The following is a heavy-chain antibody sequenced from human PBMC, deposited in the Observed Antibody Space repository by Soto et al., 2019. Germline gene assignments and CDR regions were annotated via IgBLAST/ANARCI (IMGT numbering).Heavy chain of an antibody. V-gene: IGHV1-2*02. J-gene: IGHJ5*02. CDR1: RYTFTSYY. CDR2: VNPNNGYT. Sequence: AASVKVSCKASRYTFTSYYIHWVRQAPGQALEWMGSVNPNNGYTKYTQKFQGRVTVTRERSITTAYLELTRLQSDDTAVYYCARGAPPTRFLEWFRGRSTRENWFDPWGQGTLMTSPQ. CDR3: ARGAPPTRFLEWFRGRSTRENWFDP. D-gene: IGHD3-3*01.